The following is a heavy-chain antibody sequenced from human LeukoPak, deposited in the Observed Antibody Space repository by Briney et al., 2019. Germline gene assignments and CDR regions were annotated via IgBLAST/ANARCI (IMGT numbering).Heavy chain of an antibody. CDR3: ARSMVRGASSYYYYGMDV. CDR1: GFTFSSYA. V-gene: IGHV3-23*01. Sequence: GGPLRLSCAASGFTFSSYAMSWVRQAPGKGLEWVSAISGSGGSTYYADSVKGRFTISRDNSKNTLYLQMISLRAEDTAVYYCARSMVRGASSYYYYGMDVWGQGTTVTVSS. CDR2: ISGSGGST. J-gene: IGHJ6*02. D-gene: IGHD3-10*01.